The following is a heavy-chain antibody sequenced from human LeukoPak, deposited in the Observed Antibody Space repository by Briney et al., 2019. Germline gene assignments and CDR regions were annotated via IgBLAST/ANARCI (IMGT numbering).Heavy chain of an antibody. CDR1: GFTFSSYG. CDR3: ATDSPETAAFDY. Sequence: GGSLRLSCAASGFTFSSYGMHWVRQAPGKGLEWVSYIVGSSSNIYHADSVKGRFTISRDNAKNSLYLQMDSLRAEDTAVYYCATDSPETAAFDYWGQGTLVTVSS. D-gene: IGHD1-1*01. J-gene: IGHJ4*02. CDR2: IVGSSSNI. V-gene: IGHV3-48*04.